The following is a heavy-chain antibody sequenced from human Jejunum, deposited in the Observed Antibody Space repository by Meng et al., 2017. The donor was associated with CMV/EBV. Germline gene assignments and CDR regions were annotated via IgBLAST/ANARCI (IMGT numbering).Heavy chain of an antibody. CDR3: ARGLCTGDRCPLDS. CDR1: EYTLTSYD. J-gene: IGHJ5*02. D-gene: IGHD2-8*02. Sequence: EYTLTSYDIHWVRQDPGQGLEWMGTINPSGGGTSHAQKFQGRVTMTRDTSTSTVYMELSSLRSDDTAMYYCARGLCTGDRCPLDSWGQGTLVTVSS. CDR2: INPSGGGT. V-gene: IGHV1-46*01.